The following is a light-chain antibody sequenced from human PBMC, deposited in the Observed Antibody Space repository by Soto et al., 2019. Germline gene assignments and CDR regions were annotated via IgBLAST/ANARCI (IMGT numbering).Light chain of an antibody. CDR2: ANA. CDR1: SSNIGAGYD. Sequence: QPVLTQPPSVSGAPGQRVTISCTGSSSNIGAGYDVHWYQQVPGAAPKLLIYANANRPSGVPDRFSGSKSGTSASLAITGLQADDEADYYCQSYDRSLTGSIFGGGTKLTVL. CDR3: QSYDRSLTGSI. V-gene: IGLV1-40*01. J-gene: IGLJ2*01.